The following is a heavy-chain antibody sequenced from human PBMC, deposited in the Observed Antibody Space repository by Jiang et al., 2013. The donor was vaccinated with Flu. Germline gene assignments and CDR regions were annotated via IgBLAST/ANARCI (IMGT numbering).Heavy chain of an antibody. CDR1: GGTFSSYA. D-gene: IGHD6-13*01. V-gene: IGHV1-69*01. CDR2: IIPIFGTA. J-gene: IGHJ3*02. CDR3: ARDPLSSRYVFDI. Sequence: KASGGTFSSYAISWVRQAPGQGLEWMGGIIPIFGTANYAQKFQGRVTITADESTSTAYMELSSLRSEDTAVYYCARDPLSSRYVFDIWGQGTMVTVSS.